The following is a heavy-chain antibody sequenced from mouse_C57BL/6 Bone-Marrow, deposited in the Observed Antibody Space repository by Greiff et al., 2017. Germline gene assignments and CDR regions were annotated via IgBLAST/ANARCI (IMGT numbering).Heavy chain of an antibody. CDR3: AREDLIWLRRWFAY. CDR1: GFTFSSYA. CDR2: ISDGGSYT. J-gene: IGHJ3*01. Sequence: EVKVVESGGGLVKPGGSLKLSCAASGFTFSSYAMSWVRQTPEKRLEWVATISDGGSYTYYPDNVKGRFTISRDNAKNNLYLQMSHLKSEDTAMYYCAREDLIWLRRWFAYWGQGTLVTVSA. D-gene: IGHD2-9*01. V-gene: IGHV5-4*01.